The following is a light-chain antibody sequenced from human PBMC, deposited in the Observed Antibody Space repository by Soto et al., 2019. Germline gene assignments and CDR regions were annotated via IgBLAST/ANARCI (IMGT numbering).Light chain of an antibody. V-gene: IGKV3D-15*01. CDR2: GAS. J-gene: IGKJ1*01. Sequence: EIVLTQSPFTLSLSPVGGATVSCRASQSVDSNLAWYQQKPGQTPRLLMYGASTRPTGIPARFSGSGSGTEFTLTIISLQSEDFAVYYCQQYGSSRTFGQGTKVDIK. CDR3: QQYGSSRT. CDR1: QSVDSN.